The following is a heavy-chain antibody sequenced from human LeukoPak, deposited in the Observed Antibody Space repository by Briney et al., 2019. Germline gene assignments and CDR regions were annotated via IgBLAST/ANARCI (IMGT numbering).Heavy chain of an antibody. J-gene: IGHJ4*02. Sequence: GGSLRLSCAASGFTFSRYGMSWVRQPPGKGLEWVSAISNSGDNTNYADSVKGRFTISRDNSKNTLFLQMSSLRAGDTAVYYCAKAYSGTYFRTFDFWGQGTLVPVSS. CDR2: ISNSGDNT. D-gene: IGHD1-26*01. CDR3: AKAYSGTYFRTFDF. CDR1: GFTFSRYG. V-gene: IGHV3-23*01.